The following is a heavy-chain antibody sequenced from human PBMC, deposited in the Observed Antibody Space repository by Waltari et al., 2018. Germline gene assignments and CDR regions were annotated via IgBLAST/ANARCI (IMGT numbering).Heavy chain of an antibody. Sequence: QVHLQQWGAGLLKPSETLSLTCGVYGGPLSGPYWSWIRRSPERGLEWIGEVSHRGNTTYNPSLSGRATISVDTSRSQVSLKLHSVTAADTAVYYCAKTLLLSLYALDVWGQGTTVIVSS. CDR2: VSHRGNT. CDR3: AKTLLLSLYALDV. V-gene: IGHV4-34*02. J-gene: IGHJ6*01. CDR1: GGPLSGPY. D-gene: IGHD1-26*01.